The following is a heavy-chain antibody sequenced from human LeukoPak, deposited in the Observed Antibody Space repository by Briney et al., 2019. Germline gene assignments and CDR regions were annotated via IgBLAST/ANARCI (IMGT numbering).Heavy chain of an antibody. V-gene: IGHV3-30*02. Sequence: GGSLRLSCEASGFTFSNFGMHWVRQAPGKGLEWVAVIWYDGSNKYYADSVKGRFTISRDNSKNTLYLQMNSLRAEDTAVYYCAKDGSSWYSRDYYYGMDVWGQGTTVTVSS. D-gene: IGHD6-13*01. CDR1: GFTFSNFG. J-gene: IGHJ6*02. CDR2: IWYDGSNK. CDR3: AKDGSSWYSRDYYYGMDV.